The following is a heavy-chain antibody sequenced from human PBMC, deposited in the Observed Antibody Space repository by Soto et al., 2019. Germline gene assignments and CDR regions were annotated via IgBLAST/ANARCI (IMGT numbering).Heavy chain of an antibody. CDR1: GGSVSSATYS. V-gene: IGHV4-61*01. CDR3: ARGDYDFWSGSPKNTRFDP. CDR2: IYYSGST. D-gene: IGHD3-3*01. Sequence: SETLSLTCTVSGGSVSSATYSWNWIRQPPGKGLEWIGNIYYSGSTNYNPSLKSRVTISVDTSKNQFSLKLRSVTAADTAVYYCARGDYDFWSGSPKNTRFDPWGQGTPVTVSS. J-gene: IGHJ5*02.